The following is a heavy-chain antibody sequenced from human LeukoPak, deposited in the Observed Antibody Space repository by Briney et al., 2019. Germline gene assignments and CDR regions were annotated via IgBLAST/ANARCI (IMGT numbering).Heavy chain of an antibody. CDR1: GFTVGTNY. CDR2: IYSGGST. Sequence: GGSLRLSCAASGFTVGTNYMSWVRQAPGKGLEWVSVIYSGGSTYYADSVKGRFTISRDNSMSTLYLQMNSLRAEDTAVYYCTRGFRPIDYWGQGTLVTISS. V-gene: IGHV3-53*01. CDR3: TRGFRPIDY. J-gene: IGHJ4*02.